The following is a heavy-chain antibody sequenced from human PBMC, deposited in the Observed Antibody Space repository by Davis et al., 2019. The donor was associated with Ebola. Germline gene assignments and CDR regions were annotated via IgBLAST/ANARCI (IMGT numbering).Heavy chain of an antibody. V-gene: IGHV3-23*01. D-gene: IGHD3-16*01. Sequence: PGGSLRLSCAASGFTFSSSAMSWVRQAPGRGLEWVSAITASGGGTNYADSVKGRFTISRDNSKNTVYLQMNSLRADDTALYYCAKESSGGWVLGYWGQGTLVTVSS. CDR1: GFTFSSSA. J-gene: IGHJ4*02. CDR2: ITASGGGT. CDR3: AKESSGGWVLGY.